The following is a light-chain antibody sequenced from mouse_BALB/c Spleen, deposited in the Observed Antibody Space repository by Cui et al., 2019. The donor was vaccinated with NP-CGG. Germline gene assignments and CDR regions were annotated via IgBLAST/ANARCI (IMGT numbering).Light chain of an antibody. CDR3: ALWYSNHWV. J-gene: IGLJ1*01. CDR2: GTN. Sequence: QAVLTLESALTTSPRVTVTRTCRSSTGAVTTSNYANWVQEKPDQLFTGLIGGTNNRAPGVPARFSGSLIGDKAALTITGAQTEDEAIYFCALWYSNHWVFGGGTKLTVL. CDR1: TGAVTTSNY. V-gene: IGLV1*01.